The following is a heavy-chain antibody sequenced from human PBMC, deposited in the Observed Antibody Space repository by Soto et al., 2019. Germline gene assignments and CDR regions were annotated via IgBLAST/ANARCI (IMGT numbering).Heavy chain of an antibody. CDR3: AADATAWQQMVPSDY. CDR1: GFTFTSSA. Sequence: SVKVSCKASGFTFTSSAFQWVRQARGQRLEWIGWIAVGSGCTNYAQRFQDRVTLTRDMSTATTYMELSRLTSEDTAIYYCAADATAWQQMVPSDYWGQGTLVTVSS. CDR2: IAVGSGCT. J-gene: IGHJ4*02. D-gene: IGHD2-8*01. V-gene: IGHV1-58*01.